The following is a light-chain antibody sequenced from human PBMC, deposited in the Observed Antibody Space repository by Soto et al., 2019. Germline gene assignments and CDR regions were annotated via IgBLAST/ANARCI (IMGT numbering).Light chain of an antibody. CDR1: QSISSY. Sequence: DIQMTQSPSSLSASVGDIVPITCRASQSISSYLNWYQQKPGKAPKLLIYAASSLQSGVPSRFSGSGSGRDFTLTISILQTEDFATYDCQQSYSTPSLTFGGGTTVEIK. CDR3: QQSYSTPSLT. J-gene: IGKJ4*01. CDR2: AAS. V-gene: IGKV1-39*01.